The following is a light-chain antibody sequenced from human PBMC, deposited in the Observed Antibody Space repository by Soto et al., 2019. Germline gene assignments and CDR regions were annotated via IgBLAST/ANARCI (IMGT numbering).Light chain of an antibody. CDR1: SSNIGSNT. CDR3: AAWDDSLNGLV. J-gene: IGLJ1*01. V-gene: IGLV1-44*01. CDR2: NNN. Sequence: QSVLTQPPSASGTPGQRVTISCSGSSSNIGSNTVNWYQQLPGTAPKLLIYNNNQRPSGVPDRFSGSKSGTSASLAISELQSEDAAASYCAAWDDSLNGLVFGTGTKLTVL.